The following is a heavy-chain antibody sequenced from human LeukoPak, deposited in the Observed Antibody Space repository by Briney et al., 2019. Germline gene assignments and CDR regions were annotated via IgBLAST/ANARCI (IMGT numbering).Heavy chain of an antibody. CDR1: GFSFSTNS. Sequence: GGSLRLSCVASGFSFSTNSMNWVRQAPGKGLEWVASISNSGSYINYTDSVKGRFSVSRDNAKNSVYLQMNSLRVDDTAVYYCPRDGARTISCYTDWGQGTLVTVSS. J-gene: IGHJ4*02. V-gene: IGHV3-21*01. CDR3: PRDGARTISCYTD. D-gene: IGHD2-2*02. CDR2: ISNSGSYI.